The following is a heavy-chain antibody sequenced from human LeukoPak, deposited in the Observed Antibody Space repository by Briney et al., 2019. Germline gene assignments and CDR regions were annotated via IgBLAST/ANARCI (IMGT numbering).Heavy chain of an antibody. CDR3: ASVRPGSTTNGNYGMDV. J-gene: IGHJ6*02. V-gene: IGHV3-74*01. CDR1: GFTFSGYW. Sequence: GGSLRLSCAASGFTFSGYWMHWVRQAPGKGLVWVSRINSDGSSTSYADSVKGRFTVSRDNAKNTLYLQMNSLRAEDTAVYYCASVRPGSTTNGNYGMDVWGQGTTVTVSS. D-gene: IGHD2-2*01. CDR2: INSDGSST.